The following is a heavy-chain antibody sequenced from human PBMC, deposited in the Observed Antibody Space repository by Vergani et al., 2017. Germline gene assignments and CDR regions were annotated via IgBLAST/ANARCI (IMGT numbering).Heavy chain of an antibody. D-gene: IGHD2-15*01. Sequence: QLQLQESGPGLVKPSETLSLTCTVSGGSLSSSSYYWGWIRQPPGKGLEWIGSIYYSGSTYYNPSLKSRVTISVDTSKNQFSLKLSSVTAADTAVYYCARGDYSYYFDYWGQGTLVTVSS. CDR1: GGSLSSSSYY. J-gene: IGHJ4*02. V-gene: IGHV4-39*07. CDR3: ARGDYSYYFDY. CDR2: IYYSGST.